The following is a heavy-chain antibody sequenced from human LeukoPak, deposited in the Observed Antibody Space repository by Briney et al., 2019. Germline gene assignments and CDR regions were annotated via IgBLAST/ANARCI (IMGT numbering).Heavy chain of an antibody. CDR3: ARGRVQLWLRGRWFDP. D-gene: IGHD5-18*01. V-gene: IGHV4-34*01. CDR1: GGSFSGYY. Sequence: PSETLSLTCAVYGGSFSGYYWSWIRQPPGKGLEWIGEINHSGSTNYNPSLKSRVTISVETSKNQFSLKLSSVTAADTAVYYCARGRVQLWLRGRWFDPWGQGTLVTVSS. CDR2: INHSGST. J-gene: IGHJ5*02.